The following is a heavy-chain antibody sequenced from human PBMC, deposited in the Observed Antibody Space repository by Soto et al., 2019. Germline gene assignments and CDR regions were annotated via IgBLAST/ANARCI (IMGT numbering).Heavy chain of an antibody. CDR2: IIPIFGTA. Sequence: ASVKVSCKASGGTFSSYAISWVRQAPGQGLEWMGGIIPIFGTANYAQKFQGRVTITADESTSTAYMELSSLRSEETAVYYCATNRGPIAASSSYFDYWGQGTLVTVSS. CDR3: ATNRGPIAASSSYFDY. V-gene: IGHV1-69*13. CDR1: GGTFSSYA. J-gene: IGHJ4*02. D-gene: IGHD6-6*01.